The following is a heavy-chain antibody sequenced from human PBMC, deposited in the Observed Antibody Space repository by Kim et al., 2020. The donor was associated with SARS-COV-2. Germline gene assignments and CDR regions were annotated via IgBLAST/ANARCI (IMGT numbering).Heavy chain of an antibody. Sequence: TNYNPSLKSRVTISVDTSKNQFSLKLSSVIAADTAVYYCSRVLRFSKVDYWGQGTLVTVSS. CDR2: T. D-gene: IGHD4-17*01. J-gene: IGHJ4*02. CDR3: SRVLRFSKVDY. V-gene: IGHV4-34*01.